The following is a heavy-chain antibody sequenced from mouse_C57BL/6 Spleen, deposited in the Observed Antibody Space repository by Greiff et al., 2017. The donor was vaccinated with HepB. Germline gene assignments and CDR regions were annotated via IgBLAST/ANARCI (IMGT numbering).Heavy chain of an antibody. V-gene: IGHV3-8*01. CDR3: ARKGTLDGYYPYWYFDV. D-gene: IGHD2-3*01. CDR2: ISYSGST. Sequence: EVKVVESGPGLAKPSQTLSLTCSVTGYSITSDYWNWIRKFPGNKLEYMGYISYSGSTYYNPSLKSRISITRDTSKNQYYLQLNSVTTEDTATYYCARKGTLDGYYPYWYFDVWGTGTTVTVSS. CDR1: GYSITSDY. J-gene: IGHJ1*03.